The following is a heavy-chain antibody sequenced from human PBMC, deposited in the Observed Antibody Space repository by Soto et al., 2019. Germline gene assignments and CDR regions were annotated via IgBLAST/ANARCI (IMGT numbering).Heavy chain of an antibody. Sequence: LRLSCSASGFTFSTYAMTWVRQAPGKGLEWVSIISSSGDATYYVDSVKGRFTISRDNSRNTLNLQMNSLRAEDTAVYYCAKNGDFWSWGMDVWGQGTTVTVSS. V-gene: IGHV3-23*01. D-gene: IGHD3-3*01. CDR1: GFTFSTYA. CDR3: AKNGDFWSWGMDV. J-gene: IGHJ6*02. CDR2: ISSSGDAT.